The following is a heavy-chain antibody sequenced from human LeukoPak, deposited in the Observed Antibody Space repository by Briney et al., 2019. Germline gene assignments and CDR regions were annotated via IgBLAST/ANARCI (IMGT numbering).Heavy chain of an antibody. CDR2: IYHSGST. Sequence: SETLSLTCAVSGGSISSGGYSWSWIRQPPGKGLEWIGYIYHSGSTYYNPSLKSRVTISVDTSKNQFSLKLSSVTAADTAVYYCARTNFWSGYYKGAFDIWGRGTMVTVSS. CDR1: GGSISSGGYS. D-gene: IGHD3-3*01. CDR3: ARTNFWSGYYKGAFDI. J-gene: IGHJ3*02. V-gene: IGHV4-30-2*02.